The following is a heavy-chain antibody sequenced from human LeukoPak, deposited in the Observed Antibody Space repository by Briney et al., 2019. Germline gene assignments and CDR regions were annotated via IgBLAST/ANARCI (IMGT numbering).Heavy chain of an antibody. V-gene: IGHV4-39*07. D-gene: IGHD1-26*01. CDR1: GGSISSSSYY. J-gene: IGHJ4*02. Sequence: PSETLSLTCTVSGGSISSSSYYWGWIRQPPGKGLEWIGSIYYSGSTYYNPSLKSRVTISVDTSKNQFSLKLSSVTAADTAVYYCASGREGQMDYWGQGTLVTVSS. CDR3: ASGREGQMDY. CDR2: IYYSGST.